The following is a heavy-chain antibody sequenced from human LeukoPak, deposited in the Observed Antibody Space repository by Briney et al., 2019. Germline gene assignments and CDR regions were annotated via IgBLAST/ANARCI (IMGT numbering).Heavy chain of an antibody. Sequence: PGGSLRLSCAASGFTFSSNAMSWVRQAPGTGLEWVSAISGSGGSTYYADSVKGRFTISRDNSKNTLYLQMNSLRAEDTAVYYCAKGVYGSGYYSDYWGQGTLVTVSS. V-gene: IGHV3-23*01. CDR1: GFTFSSNA. CDR2: ISGSGGST. D-gene: IGHD3-10*01. J-gene: IGHJ4*02. CDR3: AKGVYGSGYYSDY.